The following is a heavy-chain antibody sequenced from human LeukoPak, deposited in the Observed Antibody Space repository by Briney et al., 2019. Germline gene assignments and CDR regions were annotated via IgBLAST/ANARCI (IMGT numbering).Heavy chain of an antibody. CDR3: TTDYGSARRNYYYYGMDV. V-gene: IGHV3-15*01. J-gene: IGHJ6*02. Sequence: PGGSLRLSCAASGFTFSNAWMGWVRQAPGKGLEWVGRIKSKTDGGTTDYAAPVKGRFTISRDDSKNTLYLQMNSLKTEDTAVYYCTTDYGSARRNYYYYGMDVWGQGTTVTVSS. CDR2: IKSKTDGGTT. D-gene: IGHD3-10*01. CDR1: GFTFSNAW.